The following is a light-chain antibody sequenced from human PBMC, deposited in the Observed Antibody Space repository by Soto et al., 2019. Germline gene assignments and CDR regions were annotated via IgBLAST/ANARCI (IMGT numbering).Light chain of an antibody. CDR2: GSS. CDR3: QQYISSPLT. Sequence: EIVLTQSAATLSFSPGERSTLSCRASQTVSHNSFPWYQHEPGWAPTLVIYGSSKRSTGIPDRFRASGSGTDVTLTISALEPEDFEVYYCQQYISSPLTFGQGTKVDIK. CDR1: QTVSHNS. J-gene: IGKJ1*01. V-gene: IGKV3-20*01.